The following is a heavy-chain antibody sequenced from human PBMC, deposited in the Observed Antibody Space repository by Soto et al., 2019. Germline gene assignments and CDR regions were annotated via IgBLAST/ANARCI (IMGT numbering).Heavy chain of an antibody. CDR3: ARELKNSSGWTRIDY. Sequence: ASVKVSCTASGYTFTSYYMHWVRQAPGQGLEWMGIINPSGGSTSYAQKFQGRVTMTRDTSTSTVYMELSSLRSEDTAVYYCARELKNSSGWTRIDYWGQGTLVTVSS. V-gene: IGHV1-46*01. CDR1: GYTFTSYY. CDR2: INPSGGST. J-gene: IGHJ4*02. D-gene: IGHD6-19*01.